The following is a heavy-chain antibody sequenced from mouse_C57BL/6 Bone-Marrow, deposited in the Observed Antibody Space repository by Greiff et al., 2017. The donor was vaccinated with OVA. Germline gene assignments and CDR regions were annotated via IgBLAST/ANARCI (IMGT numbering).Heavy chain of an antibody. CDR1: GFTFSSYT. Sequence: DVQLVESGGGLVKPGGSLKLSCAASGFTFSSYTMSWVRQTPEKRLEWVATISGGVGNTYYPDSVKGRFTISRDNAKNTLYLQMSSLRSEDTALYYCAQNQAWFAYWGQGTLVTVSA. CDR2: ISGGVGNT. J-gene: IGHJ3*01. CDR3: AQNQAWFAY. V-gene: IGHV5-9*01.